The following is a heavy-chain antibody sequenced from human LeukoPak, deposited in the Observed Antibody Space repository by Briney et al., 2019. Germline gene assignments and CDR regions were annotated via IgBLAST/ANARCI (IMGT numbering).Heavy chain of an antibody. D-gene: IGHD3-22*01. CDR3: ARTYYYDSSGIDY. Sequence: SETLSLTCTVSGGSISSGGYYWSWIRQHPGKGLEWIGYIYYSWSTYYNPSLKSRVTISVGTSKNQFSLKLSSVTAADTAVYYCARTYYYDSSGIDYWGQGTLVTVSS. CDR1: GGSISSGGYY. V-gene: IGHV4-31*03. J-gene: IGHJ4*02. CDR2: IYYSWST.